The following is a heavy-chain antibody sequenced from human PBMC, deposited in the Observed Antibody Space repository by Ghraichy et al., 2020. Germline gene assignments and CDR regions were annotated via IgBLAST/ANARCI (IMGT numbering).Heavy chain of an antibody. CDR3: ARGRPLNLGYSSGWYRLGAFDI. Sequence: SETLSLTCAVYGGSFSGYYWSWIRQPPGKGLEWIGEINHSGSTNYNPSLKSRVTISVDTSKNQFSLKLSSVTAADTAVYYCARGRPLNLGYSSGWYRLGAFDIWGQGTMVTVSS. CDR1: GGSFSGYY. CDR2: INHSGST. D-gene: IGHD6-19*01. V-gene: IGHV4-34*01. J-gene: IGHJ3*02.